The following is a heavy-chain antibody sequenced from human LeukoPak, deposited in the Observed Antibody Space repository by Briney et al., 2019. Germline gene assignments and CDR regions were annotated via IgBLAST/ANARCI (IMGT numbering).Heavy chain of an antibody. CDR3: ARVARTAVGIRYYFDE. V-gene: IGHV1-18*01. D-gene: IGHD1-14*01. CDR2: ISTYNGNS. J-gene: IGHJ4*02. Sequence: ASVKVSCKASGYNFINYGISWVRQAPGQGLDWRGWISTYNGNSIYAQKFQGRVTMTTDTSTSTGYMDLRSLTSDDTAVYYCARVARTAVGIRYYFDEWGQGTLVSVS. CDR1: GYNFINYG.